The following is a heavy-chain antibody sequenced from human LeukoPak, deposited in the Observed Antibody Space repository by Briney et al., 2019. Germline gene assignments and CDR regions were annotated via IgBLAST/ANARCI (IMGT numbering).Heavy chain of an antibody. CDR2: IYSGGSD. CDR3: ASSGAYSDFDF. Sequence: PGGSLRLSCAASGFTANNNYVSWVRQAPGKGLQWVSLIYSGGSDNYEDSVKGRFSIFRDSSKNKALLLKNNLRAEDTAVYYCASSGAYSDFDFWGQGTLVTVSS. CDR1: GFTANNNY. J-gene: IGHJ4*02. D-gene: IGHD3-22*01. V-gene: IGHV3-53*01.